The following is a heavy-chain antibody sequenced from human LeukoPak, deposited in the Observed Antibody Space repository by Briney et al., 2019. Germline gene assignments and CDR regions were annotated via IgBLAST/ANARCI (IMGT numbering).Heavy chain of an antibody. V-gene: IGHV3-66*01. D-gene: IGHD3-22*01. CDR3: ARVDYYDSSGNFDY. J-gene: IGHJ4*02. Sequence: GGSLRLSCTVSGFTVSSNYMSWVRQAPGKGLEWVSVIYSGGSTYYADSVKGRFTISRDNSKNTLYLQMNSLRAEDTAVYYCARVDYYDSSGNFDYWGQGTLVTVSS. CDR1: GFTVSSNY. CDR2: IYSGGST.